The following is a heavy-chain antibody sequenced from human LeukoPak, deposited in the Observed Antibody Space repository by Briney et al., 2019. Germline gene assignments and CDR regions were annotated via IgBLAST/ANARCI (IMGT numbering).Heavy chain of an antibody. J-gene: IGHJ5*01. D-gene: IGHD1-26*01. V-gene: IGHV1-2*02. CDR1: GYTFTAYY. Sequence: GASVTVSFTSSGYTFTAYYIHWVRQAPGQGLEWMGRINPNSGGTNYAQKFQGRVTMTRDTSISTAYMELSRLRSDDTAVYFCARPWEITMSERSYNWFDSWGQGTLVTVSS. CDR2: INPNSGGT. CDR3: ARPWEITMSERSYNWFDS.